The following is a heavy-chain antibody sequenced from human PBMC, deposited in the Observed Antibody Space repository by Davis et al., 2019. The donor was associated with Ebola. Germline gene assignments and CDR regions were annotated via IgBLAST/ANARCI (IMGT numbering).Heavy chain of an antibody. J-gene: IGHJ1*01. CDR3: ATVGAAAGKGIEH. Sequence: ASVKVSCKTSGYTFTIYGIGWVRQAPGQGLEWMGWISPYTGNANYEQKLQSRVTMTTDKSTATAYLEVRNLRSDDTAVYYCATVGAAAGKGIEHWGHGTLLTVSS. CDR2: ISPYTGNA. V-gene: IGHV1-18*01. D-gene: IGHD6-13*01. CDR1: GYTFTIYG.